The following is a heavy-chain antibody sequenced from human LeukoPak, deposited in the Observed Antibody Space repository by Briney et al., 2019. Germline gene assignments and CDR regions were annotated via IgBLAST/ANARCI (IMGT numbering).Heavy chain of an antibody. Sequence: GGSLRLSCAASGFTFSNYEMHWVRLVLGKGLEWVSAIGIAGNTFYAGSVKGRFTISRENAKNSFHLQMNSLGAGDTAVYYCAREGSLSSSDAFDIWGQGTVVTVSS. J-gene: IGHJ3*02. CDR3: AREGSLSSSDAFDI. V-gene: IGHV3-13*01. D-gene: IGHD6-6*01. CDR2: IGIAGNT. CDR1: GFTFSNYE.